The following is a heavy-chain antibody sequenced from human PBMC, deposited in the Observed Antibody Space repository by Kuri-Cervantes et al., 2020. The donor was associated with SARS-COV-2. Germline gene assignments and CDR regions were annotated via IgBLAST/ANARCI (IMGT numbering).Heavy chain of an antibody. CDR2: MNPNSGNT. V-gene: IGHV1-8*01. CDR3: ARHYVHRCTSTSCHYCLDP. CDR1: GYPFTSYD. J-gene: IGHJ5*02. Sequence: ASVKVSCKASGYPFTSYDINWVRQATGQGLEWMGWMNPNSGNTGYAQKLQGRVTMTRNTSISTAYMELSSLRSEDTAVYYCARHYVHRCTSTSCHYCLDPWGQGTLVTVSS. D-gene: IGHD2-2*01.